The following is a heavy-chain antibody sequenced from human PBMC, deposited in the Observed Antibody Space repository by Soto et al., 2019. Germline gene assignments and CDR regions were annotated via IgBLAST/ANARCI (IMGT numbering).Heavy chain of an antibody. Sequence: SETLSLTCTVSGGSISSSSYYWGWIRQPPGKGLEWIGSIYYSGSTYYNPSLKSRVTISVDTSKNQFSLKLSSVTAADTAVYYCARLLVDLDCSGGSCYSLGYYGYWGQGTLVTVSS. V-gene: IGHV4-39*01. CDR2: IYYSGST. CDR1: GGSISSSSYY. J-gene: IGHJ4*02. D-gene: IGHD2-15*01. CDR3: ARLLVDLDCSGGSCYSLGYYGY.